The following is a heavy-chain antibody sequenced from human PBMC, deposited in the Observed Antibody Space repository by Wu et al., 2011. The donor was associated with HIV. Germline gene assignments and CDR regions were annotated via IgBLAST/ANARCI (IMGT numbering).Heavy chain of an antibody. D-gene: IGHD2-21*01. CDR3: ARGVVIIAIGGYFDL. CDR2: IIPIFGTT. J-gene: IGHJ2*01. Sequence: QVQLVQSGAEVKTPGSSVKVFCKASGGTFSYYAISWVRQAPGQGLEWMGRIIPIFGTTNYAQKFQGRVTITADDSTSTVYMELSSLRSDDTAVYYCARGVVIIAIGGYFDLWAVAPWSLSPQ. CDR1: GGTFSYYA. V-gene: IGHV1-69*15.